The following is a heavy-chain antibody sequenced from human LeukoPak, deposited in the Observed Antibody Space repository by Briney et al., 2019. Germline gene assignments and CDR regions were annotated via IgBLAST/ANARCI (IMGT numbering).Heavy chain of an antibody. V-gene: IGHV3-30*02. CDR2: IRYDGSNK. J-gene: IGHJ5*02. CDR1: GFTVNSNY. D-gene: IGHD3-16*01. CDR3: AKSGGVDSA. Sequence: GGSLRLSCAASGFTVNSNYMSWVRQAPGKGLEWVTFIRYDGSNKYYRDSVKGRFTISRDNSNNTVYLQMNSLRAEDTAVYYCAKSGGVDSAWGQGTLVTVSS.